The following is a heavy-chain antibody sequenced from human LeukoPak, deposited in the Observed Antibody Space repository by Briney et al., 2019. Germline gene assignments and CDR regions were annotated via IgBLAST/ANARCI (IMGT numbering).Heavy chain of an antibody. Sequence: GGSLRLSCAASGFTFSGYGMHWVRQAPGKGLEWVAVISYDGSNKYYADSVKGRFTISRDNSKNTLYLQMNSLRAEDTAVYYCAKDRYYYDSSGYHDYWGQGTLVTVSS. CDR2: ISYDGSNK. CDR1: GFTFSGYG. D-gene: IGHD3-22*01. J-gene: IGHJ4*02. CDR3: AKDRYYYDSSGYHDY. V-gene: IGHV3-30*18.